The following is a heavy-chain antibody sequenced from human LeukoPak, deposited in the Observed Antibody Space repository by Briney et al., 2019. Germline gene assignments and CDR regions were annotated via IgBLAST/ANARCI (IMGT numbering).Heavy chain of an antibody. J-gene: IGHJ6*03. CDR1: GYTFTGYY. D-gene: IGHD2-21*01. V-gene: IGHV1-2*02. Sequence: ASVKVSCKASGYTFTGYYMHWVRQAPGQGLEWMGWINLNSGGTNYAQKFQERVTITRDMSTSTAYMELSSLRSEDTAVYYCAAGGENCGGDCYYYYYMDVWGKGTTVTVSS. CDR3: AAGGENCGGDCYYYYYMDV. CDR2: INLNSGGT.